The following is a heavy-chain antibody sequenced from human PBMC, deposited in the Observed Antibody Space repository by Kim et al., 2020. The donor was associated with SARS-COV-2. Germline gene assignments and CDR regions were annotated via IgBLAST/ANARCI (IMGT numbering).Heavy chain of an antibody. D-gene: IGHD6-6*01. CDR2: IYYSGST. V-gene: IGHV4-39*01. Sequence: SETLSLTCTVSGGSISSSSYYWGWIRQPPGKGLEWFGSIYYSGSTYYNPSLKSRVTISVDTSKDQFSLKLSSVTAADTAVYYCARRRLPTDAYFDYWGQGTLVTVSS. CDR1: GGSISSSSYY. J-gene: IGHJ4*02. CDR3: ARRRLPTDAYFDY.